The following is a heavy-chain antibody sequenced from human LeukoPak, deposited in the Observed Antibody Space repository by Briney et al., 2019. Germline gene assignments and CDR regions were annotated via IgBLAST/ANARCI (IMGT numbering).Heavy chain of an antibody. V-gene: IGHV1-69*05. CDR3: GRSRGGVGELFRWFDP. J-gene: IGHJ5*01. CDR1: GGTFSSYA. D-gene: IGHD3-10*01. Sequence: SVKVSCKASGGTFSSYAISWVRQAPGQGLEWMGGIIPIFGTANYAQKFQGRVTITTDESTSTAYMELSSLRSEDTAVYYCGRSRGGVGELFRWFDPWGQGTLVTVSS. CDR2: IIPIFGTA.